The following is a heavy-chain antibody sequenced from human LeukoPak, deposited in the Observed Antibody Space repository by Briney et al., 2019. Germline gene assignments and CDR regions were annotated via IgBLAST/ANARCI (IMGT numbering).Heavy chain of an antibody. CDR2: IYYSGST. CDR3: AREAALAAASYYYGMDV. D-gene: IGHD6-13*01. V-gene: IGHV4-59*01. Sequence: SETLSLTCSVSGGSISSYYWSCIRQPPGKGLEWIGYIYYSGSTNYNPSLKSRVTISVDTSKNQFSLKLSSVTAADTAVHYCAREAALAAASYYYGMDVWGQGTTVTVSS. J-gene: IGHJ6*02. CDR1: GGSISSYY.